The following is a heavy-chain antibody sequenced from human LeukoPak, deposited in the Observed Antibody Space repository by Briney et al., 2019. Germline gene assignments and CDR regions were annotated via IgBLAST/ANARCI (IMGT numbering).Heavy chain of an antibody. J-gene: IGHJ4*02. CDR1: GFTFSSYA. Sequence: GGSLRLSCAASGFTFSSYAMSWVRQAPGKGLEWVSVIYSGGSTYYADSVKGRFTISRHNSKNTLYLQMNSLRAEDTAVYYCARDRSRAYFDYWGQGTLVTVSS. CDR2: IYSGGST. CDR3: ARDRSRAYFDY. V-gene: IGHV3-53*04.